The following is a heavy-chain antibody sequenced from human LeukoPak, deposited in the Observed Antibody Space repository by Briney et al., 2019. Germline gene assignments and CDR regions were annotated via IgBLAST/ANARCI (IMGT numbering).Heavy chain of an antibody. V-gene: IGHV3-7*01. D-gene: IGHD2-15*01. CDR1: GFTFSSYW. CDR3: ARAYCRGGSCYHYYYGMDV. CDR2: IKQDGSEK. Sequence: GGSLRLSCAASGFTFSSYWMSWVRLAPGKGLEWVANIKQDGSEKYYVDSVKGRFTISRDNAKNSLYLQMNSLRAEDTAIYYCARAYCRGGSCYHYYYGMDVWGQGTTVTVSS. J-gene: IGHJ6*02.